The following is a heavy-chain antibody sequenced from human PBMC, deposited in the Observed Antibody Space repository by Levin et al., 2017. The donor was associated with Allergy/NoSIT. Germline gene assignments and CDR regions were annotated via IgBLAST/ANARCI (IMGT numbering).Heavy chain of an antibody. CDR1: GFTFSSYS. CDR2: ISSSSSTI. Sequence: ESLKISCAASGFTFSSYSMNWVRQAPGKGLEWVSYISSSSSTIYYADSVKGRFTISRDNAKNSLYLQMNSLRAEDTAVYYCARVYYDSSGYYYFDYWGQGTLVTVSS. D-gene: IGHD3-22*01. V-gene: IGHV3-48*01. CDR3: ARVYYDSSGYYYFDY. J-gene: IGHJ4*02.